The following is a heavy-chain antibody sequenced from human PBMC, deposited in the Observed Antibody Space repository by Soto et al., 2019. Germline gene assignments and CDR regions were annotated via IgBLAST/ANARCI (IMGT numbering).Heavy chain of an antibody. V-gene: IGHV1-69*13. CDR1: GGTFSSYA. Sequence: EASVKVSCKASGGTFSSYAISWVRQAPGQGLEWKGGIIPIFGTANYAQKFQGRVTITADESTSTAYMERSSLRSEDTAVYYCASDYYDSSGYSMGDAFDIWGQGTMVTVSS. CDR3: ASDYYDSSGYSMGDAFDI. D-gene: IGHD3-22*01. J-gene: IGHJ3*02. CDR2: IIPIFGTA.